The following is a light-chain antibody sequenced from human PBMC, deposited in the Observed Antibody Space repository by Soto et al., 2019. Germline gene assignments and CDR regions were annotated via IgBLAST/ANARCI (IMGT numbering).Light chain of an antibody. Sequence: EIVLTQSPGTLSLSPGERATLSCRASQSVSGYYLAWYQQKPGQAPRLLIYGASIRATGIPDRFSGSGSGIDFTLNISRLEPEDSAVYYCQQSGSLPRTFGQGTKVEIK. V-gene: IGKV3-20*01. CDR3: QQSGSLPRT. J-gene: IGKJ1*01. CDR2: GAS. CDR1: QSVSGYY.